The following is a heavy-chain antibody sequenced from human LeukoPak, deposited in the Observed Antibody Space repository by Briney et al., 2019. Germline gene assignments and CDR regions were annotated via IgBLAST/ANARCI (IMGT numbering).Heavy chain of an antibody. Sequence: GASVTVSCKTSGYSFTNYGISWVRQVAGQGLEWMGWMSADNGDTNYARKFQDRVTMTTDTSTSTAYMELRSLRSDDTAVYYCARDPVDWSGNYQPSPYFDYWGQGTLVIVSS. CDR1: GYSFTNYG. CDR3: ARDPVDWSGNYQPSPYFDY. D-gene: IGHD1-26*01. CDR2: MSADNGDT. V-gene: IGHV1-18*01. J-gene: IGHJ4*02.